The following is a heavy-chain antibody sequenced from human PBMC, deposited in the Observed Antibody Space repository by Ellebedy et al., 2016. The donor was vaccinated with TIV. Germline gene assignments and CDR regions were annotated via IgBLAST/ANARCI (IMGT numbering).Heavy chain of an antibody. V-gene: IGHV3-23*01. Sequence: PGRSLRLSCAASGFTFSSYAMSWVRQAPGKGLEWVSAISGSGGSTYYADSMKGRFTISRDNSKNTLYLQMNSLRAEDTAVYYCAKDDYYDSSGPFDYWGQGTLVTVSS. CDR2: ISGSGGST. D-gene: IGHD3-22*01. CDR3: AKDDYYDSSGPFDY. J-gene: IGHJ4*02. CDR1: GFTFSSYA.